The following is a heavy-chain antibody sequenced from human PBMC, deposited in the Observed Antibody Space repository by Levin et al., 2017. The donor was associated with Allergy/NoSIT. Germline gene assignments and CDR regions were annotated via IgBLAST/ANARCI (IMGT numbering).Heavy chain of an antibody. J-gene: IGHJ5*02. Sequence: ASVKVSCKASGGTFSSYAISWVRQAPGQGLEWMGGIIPIFGTANYAQKFQGRVTITADESTSTAYMELSSLRSEDTAVYYCARDGGTTVVENWFDPWGQGTLVTVSS. D-gene: IGHD4-23*01. CDR1: GGTFSSYA. V-gene: IGHV1-69*13. CDR2: IIPIFGTA. CDR3: ARDGGTTVVENWFDP.